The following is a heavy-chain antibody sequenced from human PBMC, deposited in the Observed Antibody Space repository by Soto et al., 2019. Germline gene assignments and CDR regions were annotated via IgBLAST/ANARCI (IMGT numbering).Heavy chain of an antibody. V-gene: IGHV3-74*01. D-gene: IGHD3-16*01. J-gene: IGHJ6*02. Sequence: GGSLRLSCAASGFTFSSYSMNWVRQAPGKGLVWVSRVNSDGDTTYYADSVKGRFTISRDNAKNTLHLQMNSLGAEDTAVYYCASNYAYAEGYYFYSIDVWGQGTTVTVSS. CDR3: ASNYAYAEGYYFYSIDV. CDR1: GFTFSSYS. CDR2: VNSDGDTT.